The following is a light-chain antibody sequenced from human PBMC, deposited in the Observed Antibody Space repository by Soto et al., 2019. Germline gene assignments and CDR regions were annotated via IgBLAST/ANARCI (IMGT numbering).Light chain of an antibody. CDR2: AAS. J-gene: IGKJ1*01. CDR3: QQSYSTPWT. V-gene: IGKV1-39*01. CDR1: QSINSY. Sequence: DIQMTQSPSSLSASIGDRVTITCRASQSINSYLNWYQHKPGKAPKFLIYAASSLQSGVPARFSGSGSGTDFTLTISSLQPGDLASYYCQQSYSTPWTFGQGTKVEIK.